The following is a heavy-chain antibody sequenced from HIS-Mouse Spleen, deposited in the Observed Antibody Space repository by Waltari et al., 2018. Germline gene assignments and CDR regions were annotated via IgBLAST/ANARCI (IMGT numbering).Heavy chain of an antibody. CDR2: IIPILGIA. Sequence: QVQLVQSGAEVKKPGSSVKVSCKASVGTFSSYAISWVRQAPGQGLEWMGRIIPILGIANYAQKFQGRVTITADKSTSTAYMELSSLRSEDTAVYYCARAYSSGWTRTDAFDIWGQGTMVTVSS. V-gene: IGHV1-69*04. CDR1: VGTFSSYA. CDR3: ARAYSSGWTRTDAFDI. D-gene: IGHD6-19*01. J-gene: IGHJ3*02.